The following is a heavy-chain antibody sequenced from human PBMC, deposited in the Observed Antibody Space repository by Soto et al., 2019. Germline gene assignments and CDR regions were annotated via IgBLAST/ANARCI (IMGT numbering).Heavy chain of an antibody. V-gene: IGHV3-73*01. D-gene: IGHD6-19*01. CDR2: IRSKANSYAT. Sequence: ASVKVSCKASGYTFTSYAMHWVRQASGKGLEWVGRIRSKANSYATAYAASVKGRFTITRDDSKNTAYLQMNSLKTEDTAVYYCTRWANTISLYSSGWPLDYWRQGPLVTVSS. J-gene: IGHJ4*02. CDR3: TRWANTISLYSSGWPLDY. CDR1: GYTFTSYA.